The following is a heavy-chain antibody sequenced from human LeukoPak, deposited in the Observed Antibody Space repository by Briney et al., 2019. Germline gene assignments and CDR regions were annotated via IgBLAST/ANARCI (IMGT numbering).Heavy chain of an antibody. CDR3: AKTCCWHHDY. J-gene: IGHJ4*01. CDR2: ISSCNSSV. D-gene: IGHD2-21*01. CDR1: EFTFSSYE. Sequence: PGGSLRLSCKASEFTFSSYEMNWVRQAPGQGLEWISYISSCNSSVYYADSLKGRFTISTDTATNSLYMQMNSLRAEDTAVYYCAKTCCWHHDYWGQGTMVTVSS. V-gene: IGHV3-48*03.